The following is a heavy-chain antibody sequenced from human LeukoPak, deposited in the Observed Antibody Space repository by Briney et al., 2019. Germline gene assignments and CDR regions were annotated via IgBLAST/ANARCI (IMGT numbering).Heavy chain of an antibody. D-gene: IGHD5-24*01. Sequence: GGSLRLSCAASGFTFSSYWMSWVRQAPGTGLEWVANINRDGSAKFYVDSVKGRFTISRDNAKNSLCLQMNSLRAEDTAVYYCARTVEMATPSDYWGQGTLVTVSS. V-gene: IGHV3-7*05. CDR3: ARTVEMATPSDY. CDR1: GFTFSSYW. CDR2: INRDGSAK. J-gene: IGHJ4*02.